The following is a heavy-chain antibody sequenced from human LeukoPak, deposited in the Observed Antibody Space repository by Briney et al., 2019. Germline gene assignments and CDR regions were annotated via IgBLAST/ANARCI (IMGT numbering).Heavy chain of an antibody. CDR1: GFTFSGSA. D-gene: IGHD3-22*01. J-gene: IGHJ4*02. CDR2: IRSKANSYAT. V-gene: IGHV3-73*01. Sequence: GGFLRLSCAASGFTFSGSAMHWVRQASGKGLEWVGRIRSKANSYATAYAASVKGRFTISRDDSKNTAYLQMNSLKTEDTAVYYCTRRRNDSSGYYYDFDYWGQGTLVTVSS. CDR3: TRRRNDSSGYYYDFDY.